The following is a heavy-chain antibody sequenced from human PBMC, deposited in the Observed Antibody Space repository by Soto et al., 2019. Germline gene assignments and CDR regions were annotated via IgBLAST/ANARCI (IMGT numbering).Heavy chain of an antibody. Sequence: EEQLLESGGGLVRPGGSLRLSCTASGFAFSTYAMNWVRQAPGKGLEWVSAISGSGRNTSVAESVRGRFTVSRDNSKNTVFLKMNGLTADDTAVYYCAKDRGGFLEWVLRNYGMAVWGQGTTVTVSA. CDR1: GFAFSTYA. CDR3: AKDRGGFLEWVLRNYGMAV. V-gene: IGHV3-23*01. J-gene: IGHJ6*01. D-gene: IGHD3-3*01. CDR2: ISGSGRNT.